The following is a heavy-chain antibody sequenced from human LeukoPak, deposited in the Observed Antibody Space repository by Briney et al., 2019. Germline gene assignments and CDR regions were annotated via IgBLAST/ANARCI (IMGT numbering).Heavy chain of an antibody. CDR3: AKGRYFDWYDAFDI. Sequence: ETLSLTCTVSGGSISSYYWSWVRQAPGKGLEWVSAISGSGGSTYYADSVKGRFTISRDNSKNTLYLQMNSLRAEDTAVYYCAKGRYFDWYDAFDIWGQGTMVTVSS. V-gene: IGHV3-23*01. CDR2: ISGSGGST. CDR1: GGSISSYY. D-gene: IGHD3-9*01. J-gene: IGHJ3*02.